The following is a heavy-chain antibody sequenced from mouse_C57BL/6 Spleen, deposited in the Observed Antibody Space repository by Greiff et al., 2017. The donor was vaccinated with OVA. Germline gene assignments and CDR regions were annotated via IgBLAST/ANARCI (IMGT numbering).Heavy chain of an antibody. CDR3: ARHEEGRYYGSSFFDY. CDR2: FYPGSGSI. D-gene: IGHD1-1*01. V-gene: IGHV1-62-2*01. CDR1: GYTFTEYP. Sequence: VQLQQSGAELVKPGASVKLSCKASGYTFTEYPIHWVKQRSGQGLEWIGWFYPGSGSIKYNEKFKDKATLTADKSSSTVYMELSRLTSEDSAVYFCARHEEGRYYGSSFFDYWGQGTTLTVSS. J-gene: IGHJ2*01.